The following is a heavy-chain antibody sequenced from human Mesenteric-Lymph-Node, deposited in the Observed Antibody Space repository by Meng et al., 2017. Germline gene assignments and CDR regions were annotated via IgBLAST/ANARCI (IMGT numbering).Heavy chain of an antibody. CDR2: INHSGST. CDR1: GGSFSGYY. V-gene: IGHV4-34*01. Sequence: GSLRLSCAVYGGSFSGYYWSWIRQPPGKGLEWIGEINHSGSTNYNPSLKSRVTISVDTSKNQFSLKLSSVTAADTAVYYCAREGSSSGWYNDPDWFDPWGQGTLVTVSS. D-gene: IGHD6-19*01. CDR3: AREGSSSGWYNDPDWFDP. J-gene: IGHJ5*02.